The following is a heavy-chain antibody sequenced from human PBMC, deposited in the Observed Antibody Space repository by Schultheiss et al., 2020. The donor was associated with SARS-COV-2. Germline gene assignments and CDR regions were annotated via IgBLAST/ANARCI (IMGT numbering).Heavy chain of an antibody. CDR1: GGSFSGYY. CDR2: INHSGST. V-gene: IGHV4-34*01. D-gene: IGHD2-2*01. Sequence: SETLSLTCAVYGGSFSGYYWSWIRQPPGKGLEWIGEINHSGSTNYNPSLKSRVTISVDTSKNQFSLKLSSVTAADTAVYYCAREGGCSSTSCYFYGWGQGTLVTVSS. J-gene: IGHJ4*02. CDR3: AREGGCSSTSCYFYG.